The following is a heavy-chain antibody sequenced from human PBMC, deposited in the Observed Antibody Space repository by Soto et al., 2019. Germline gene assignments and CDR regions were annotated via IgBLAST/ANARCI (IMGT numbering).Heavy chain of an antibody. CDR1: GFTFSSYW. V-gene: IGHV3-7*01. J-gene: IGHJ4*02. D-gene: IGHD7-27*01. CDR2: IKQDGTVK. CDR3: VRNRELGLGRYFDS. Sequence: LRLSCTASGFTFSSYWMSWVRQAPGMGLEWVANIKQDGTVKYYVDSVKGRFTISRDNAKNSLYLETNSLRAEDTAVYYCVRNRELGLGRYFDSWGQGTLVTVSS.